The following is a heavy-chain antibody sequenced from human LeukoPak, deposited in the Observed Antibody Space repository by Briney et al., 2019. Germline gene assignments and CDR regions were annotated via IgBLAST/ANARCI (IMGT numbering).Heavy chain of an antibody. CDR1: GFIFNNYD. V-gene: IGHV3-30*18. CDR2: ISYDGNSQ. D-gene: IGHD3-22*01. CDR3: AKDLRSGYDSSGYFDY. Sequence: GGSLRLSCAASGFIFNNYDVHWVRQAPGKGLEWVAVISYDGNSQYYVDSVKGRFTISRDNSKNKLFLQINSLRADDTAVYYCAKDLRSGYDSSGYFDYWGQGTLVTVSS. J-gene: IGHJ4*02.